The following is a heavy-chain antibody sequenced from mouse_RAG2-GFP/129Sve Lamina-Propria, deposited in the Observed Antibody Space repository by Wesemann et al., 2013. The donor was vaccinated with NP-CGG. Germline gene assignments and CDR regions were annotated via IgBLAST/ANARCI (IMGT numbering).Heavy chain of an antibody. CDR2: ISDGGSYT. CDR1: GFTFSSYA. D-gene: IGHD2-1*01. CDR3: ARAPTYGNFDY. V-gene: IGHV5-4*01. Sequence: VESGGGLVKPGGSLKLSCAASGFTFSSYAMSWVRQTPEKRLEWVATISDGGSYTYYPDNVKGRFTISRDNAKNNLYLQMSHLKSEDTAMYYCARAPTYGNFDYWGQGTTLTVSS. J-gene: IGHJ2*01.